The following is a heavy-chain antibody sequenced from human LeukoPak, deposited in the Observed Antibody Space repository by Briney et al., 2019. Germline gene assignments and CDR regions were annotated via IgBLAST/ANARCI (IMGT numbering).Heavy chain of an antibody. CDR3: AELGITMIGGV. Sequence: SETLSLTCTVSGGSISSGSYYWSWIRQPAGKGLEWIGRMYTSGSTNYNPSLKSRVTISVDTSKNQFSLKLSSVTAADTAVYYCAELGITMIGGVWGKGTTVTISS. D-gene: IGHD3-10*02. CDR2: MYTSGST. V-gene: IGHV4-61*02. J-gene: IGHJ6*04. CDR1: GGSISSGSYY.